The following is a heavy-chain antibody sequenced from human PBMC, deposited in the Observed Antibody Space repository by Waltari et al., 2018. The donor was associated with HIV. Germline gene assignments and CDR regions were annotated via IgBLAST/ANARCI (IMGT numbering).Heavy chain of an antibody. CDR2: FDPEDAET. V-gene: IGHV1-24*01. D-gene: IGHD2-2*01. CDR3: ATAQICSTSSCYDY. Sequence: QVQLVQSGAEVKKPGASVTVSCKVSGYHLTAVSMHWVRQAPGKGREWMGGFDPEDAETSYAQKFQGRVTMTEDTSTDTAYMELSSLRSEDTALYYCATAQICSTSSCYDYWGQGTLVTASS. CDR1: GYHLTAVS. J-gene: IGHJ4*02.